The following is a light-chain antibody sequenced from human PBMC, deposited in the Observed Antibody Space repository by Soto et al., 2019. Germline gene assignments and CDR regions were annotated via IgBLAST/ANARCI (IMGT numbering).Light chain of an antibody. CDR1: QGISGY. CDR3: QQLNSLPFT. CDR2: AAS. J-gene: IGKJ3*01. Sequence: IQLTQSPSSLSASVGDRVTLTCRATQGISGYVAWYQQKPGRAPQLLIYAASTLQSGVPSRFSGSGSGPDFTLTISSLQPEDFATYYCQQLNSLPFTFGPGTKVDVK. V-gene: IGKV1-9*01.